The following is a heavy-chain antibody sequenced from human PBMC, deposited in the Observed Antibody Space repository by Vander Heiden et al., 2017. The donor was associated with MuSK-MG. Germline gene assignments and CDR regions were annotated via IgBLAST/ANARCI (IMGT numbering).Heavy chain of an antibody. J-gene: IGHJ4*02. CDR1: GGSISSNSYF. CDR2: IYYSGST. V-gene: IGHV4-39*02. Sequence: QLQLQESGPGLVKPSETLSLTCTVSGGSISSNSYFWGWIRQPPGKGLEWIGSIYYSGSTYYNPALKSRVTISVDTSKNHFSLKLSSVTAADTAVYYCARGDSGVVVAAFVYWGQGTLVTVSS. D-gene: IGHD2-15*01. CDR3: ARGDSGVVVAAFVY.